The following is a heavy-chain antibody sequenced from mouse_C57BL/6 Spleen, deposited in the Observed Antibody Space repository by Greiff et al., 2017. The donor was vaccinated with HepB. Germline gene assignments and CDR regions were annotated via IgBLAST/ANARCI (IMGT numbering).Heavy chain of an antibody. Sequence: QVQLQQSGAELVRPGTSVKVSCKASGYAFTNYLIEWVKQRPGQGLEWIGVINPGSGGTKYNEKFKGKATLTADKSSSTAYMQLSSLTSEDSAVYFCARRHYGSSYGDWYFDVWGTGTTVTVSS. D-gene: IGHD1-1*01. CDR1: GYAFTNYL. V-gene: IGHV1-54*01. CDR3: ARRHYGSSYGDWYFDV. CDR2: INPGSGGT. J-gene: IGHJ1*03.